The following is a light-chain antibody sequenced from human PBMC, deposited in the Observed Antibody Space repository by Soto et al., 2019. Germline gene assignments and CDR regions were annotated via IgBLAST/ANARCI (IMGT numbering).Light chain of an antibody. V-gene: IGKV1-39*01. Sequence: DILLTQSPSSLSASVGDRVTITCRASQTITNYLHWYQQRSGKAPKLLISTASSLQSGVPSRFSGGGSATDFTLTISSLQPEDFATYYCQQTYNNPLTFGGGTRV. CDR2: TAS. CDR1: QTITNY. J-gene: IGKJ4*01. CDR3: QQTYNNPLT.